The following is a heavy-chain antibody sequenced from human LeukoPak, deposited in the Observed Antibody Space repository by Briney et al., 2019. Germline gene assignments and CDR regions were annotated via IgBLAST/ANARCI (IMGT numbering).Heavy chain of an antibody. V-gene: IGHV1-2*02. CDR1: GYTFTGYY. Sequence: ASVKVSCKASGYTFTGYYMHWVRQAPGQGLEWMGWINPESGGTNYAQKFQGRATMTSDTSISTAYMELTSLRSDDTAVYYCARLPVIVGAWSPIDYWGQGTRVTVSS. CDR2: INPESGGT. D-gene: IGHD1-26*01. CDR3: ARLPVIVGAWSPIDY. J-gene: IGHJ4*02.